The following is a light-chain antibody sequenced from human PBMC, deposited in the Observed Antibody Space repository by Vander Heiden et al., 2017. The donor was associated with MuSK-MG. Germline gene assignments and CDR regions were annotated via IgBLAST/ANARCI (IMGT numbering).Light chain of an antibody. V-gene: IGLV7-43*01. Sequence: QTVVTQEPSLTVSPGGTVTLTCATSTGEVTSGNYPNWFQQKPGQAPRTLIYTTNNRHSWTPARFSGSLRGGKAALTLSGVQPEDEAEYYCLLYDGVSWVFGGGTKVTVL. CDR2: TTN. CDR3: LLYDGVSWV. CDR1: TGEVTSGNY. J-gene: IGLJ3*02.